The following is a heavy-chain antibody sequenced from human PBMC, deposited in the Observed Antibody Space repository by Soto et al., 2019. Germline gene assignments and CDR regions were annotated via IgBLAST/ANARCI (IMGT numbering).Heavy chain of an antibody. D-gene: IGHD3-10*01. Sequence: PGGSLRLSCAASGFTVSSNYMSWVRQAPGKGLEWVSVIYSGGSTYYADSVKGRFTISRHNSKNTLYLQMNSLRAEDTSVYYCARVGVDYYGSGSYLTYYGMDVWGQGTT. J-gene: IGHJ6*02. CDR1: GFTVSSNY. CDR2: IYSGGST. CDR3: ARVGVDYYGSGSYLTYYGMDV. V-gene: IGHV3-53*04.